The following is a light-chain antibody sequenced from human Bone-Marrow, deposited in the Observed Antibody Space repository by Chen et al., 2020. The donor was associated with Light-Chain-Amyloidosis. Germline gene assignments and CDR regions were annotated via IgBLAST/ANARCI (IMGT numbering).Light chain of an antibody. CDR3: QQYGTSPLT. Sequence: EIVLTQSPGTLFLSPGEGANLSCRASQTISSNYLTWYQQKFGPAPRLLIYGSSSRATGIPDRFTGSGSGTDFTLTINRLEPEDFAMYYCQQYGTSPLTFGGGTKVEIK. J-gene: IGKJ4*01. CDR2: GSS. CDR1: QTISSNY. V-gene: IGKV3-20*01.